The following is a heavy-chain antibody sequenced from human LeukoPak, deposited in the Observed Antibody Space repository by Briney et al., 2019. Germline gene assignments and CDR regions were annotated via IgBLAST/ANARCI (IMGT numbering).Heavy chain of an antibody. CDR1: GFTFSSYA. Sequence: GGSLRLSCAASGFTFSSYAMSWVRQAPGKGLEWVSSISWSGDRMGYADAVKGRFTISRDNAKNSLFLQMNSLRVEDTALYYCAKDLGGSATTVWGQGTLVTVSS. CDR2: ISWSGDRM. V-gene: IGHV3-20*04. J-gene: IGHJ4*02. D-gene: IGHD2-2*01. CDR3: AKDLGGSATTV.